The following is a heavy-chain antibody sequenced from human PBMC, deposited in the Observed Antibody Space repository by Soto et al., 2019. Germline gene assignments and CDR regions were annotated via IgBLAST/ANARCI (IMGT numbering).Heavy chain of an antibody. V-gene: IGHV4-30-2*01. CDR3: TRSSSTVTTLDY. CDR1: GGSISSGGYS. Sequence: QLQLQESGSGLVKPSQTLSLTCAVSGGSISSGGYSWSWIRQPPGKGLEWVGYIYHSGSTYYNPSLKRRVTISRDRSKNQFSLKLSSVTAADTAVYSCTRSSSTVTTLDYWGQGTLVTVSS. D-gene: IGHD2-2*01. J-gene: IGHJ4*02. CDR2: IYHSGST.